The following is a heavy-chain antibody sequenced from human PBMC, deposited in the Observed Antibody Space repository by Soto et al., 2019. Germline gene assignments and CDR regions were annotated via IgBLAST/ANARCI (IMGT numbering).Heavy chain of an antibody. Sequence: QVQLVESGGGLVKPGGSLRLSCAASGFTFSDYDMSWIRQAPGEGLEWVSCITGSGSTIYYADSVKGRFTISRDNAKNSLFLQMNSLRVEDTAVYYCARTHYYYHYMDVWGKGTTVTVSS. J-gene: IGHJ6*03. CDR3: ARTHYYYHYMDV. CDR1: GFTFSDYD. CDR2: ITGSGSTI. V-gene: IGHV3-11*01.